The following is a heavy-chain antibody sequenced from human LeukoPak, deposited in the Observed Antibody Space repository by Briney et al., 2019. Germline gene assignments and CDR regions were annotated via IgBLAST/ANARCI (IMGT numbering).Heavy chain of an antibody. J-gene: IGHJ4*02. D-gene: IGHD5-18*01. CDR1: GYTFTSYY. CDR2: INPSGGST. Sequence: ASVKVSCKASGYTFTSYYMHWVRHAPGQGLEWMSIINPSGGSTSNAQNFQGRVTVTRDTSTSTIYMELSSLRSEDTAVYFCASGGIGIQLWSFDYWGQGTLVTASS. V-gene: IGHV1-46*01. CDR3: ASGGIGIQLWSFDY.